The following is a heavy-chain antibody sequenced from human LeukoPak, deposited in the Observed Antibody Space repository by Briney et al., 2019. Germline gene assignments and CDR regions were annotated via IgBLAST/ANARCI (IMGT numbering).Heavy chain of an antibody. Sequence: SETLSLTCTVSGGSISSHYLSWIRQPPGKGLEWIGYIYYSGSTNYNPSLKSRVTISVDTSKNQFSLKLSSVTAADTAVYYCASSRIAARVDYWGQGTLVTVSS. CDR3: ASSRIAARVDY. J-gene: IGHJ4*02. CDR2: IYYSGST. D-gene: IGHD6-6*01. CDR1: GGSISSHY. V-gene: IGHV4-59*11.